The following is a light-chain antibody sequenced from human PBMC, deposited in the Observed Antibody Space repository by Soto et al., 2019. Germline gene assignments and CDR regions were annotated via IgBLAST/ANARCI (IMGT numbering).Light chain of an antibody. J-gene: IGLJ3*02. V-gene: IGLV2-14*01. Sequence: QSALTQAASVSGSPGQSIAISCTGNRSDIGACNYVSWYQQHPGRAPKLVIFEVSNRHSGVSNRFSGSKSGNTASLTISGLQPEDEADYYCLSYATSNALLFGGGTKLTVL. CDR2: EVS. CDR1: RSDIGACNY. CDR3: LSYATSNALL.